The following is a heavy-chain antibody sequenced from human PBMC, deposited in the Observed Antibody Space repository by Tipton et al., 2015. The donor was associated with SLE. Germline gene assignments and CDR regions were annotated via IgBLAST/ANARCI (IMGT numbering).Heavy chain of an antibody. J-gene: IGHJ4*02. V-gene: IGHV4-61*02. CDR3: ARGLIAARFDY. D-gene: IGHD6-6*01. Sequence: TLSLTCTVSGGSISSGSYYWSWIRQPAGKGLEWIGRIYTSGSTNYNPSLKSRVTISVDTSKNPFSLKLSSVAAADTAVYYCARGLIAARFDYWGQGTLVTVSS. CDR2: IYTSGST. CDR1: GGSISSGSYY.